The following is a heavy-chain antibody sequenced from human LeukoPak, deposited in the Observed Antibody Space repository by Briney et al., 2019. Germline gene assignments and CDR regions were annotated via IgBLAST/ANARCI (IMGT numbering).Heavy chain of an antibody. D-gene: IGHD3-16*01. CDR2: IYYSGST. CDR3: AREWGGGDTTYYFDY. CDR1: GGSISSYY. V-gene: IGHV4-59*12. J-gene: IGHJ4*02. Sequence: PSETLSLTCTVSGGSISSYYWSWIRQPPGKGLEWIGYIYYSGSTNYNPSLKSRVTISVDTSKNQFSLKLSSVTAADTAVYYCAREWGGGDTTYYFDYWGQGTLVTVSS.